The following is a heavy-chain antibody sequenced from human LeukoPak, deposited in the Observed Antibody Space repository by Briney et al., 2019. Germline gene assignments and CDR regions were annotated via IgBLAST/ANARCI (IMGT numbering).Heavy chain of an antibody. CDR3: ARGYSSNWYWFDP. CDR2: ISTSGST. D-gene: IGHD6-13*01. Sequence: SETLSLTCTVSSGSVSSYFWSWIRQPAGKGLEWIGRISTSGSTNYNPSLKSRVTMSLDTSKSQFSPKLSSVTAADTAVYYCARGYSSNWYWFDPWGQGTLVTVSS. V-gene: IGHV4-4*07. J-gene: IGHJ5*02. CDR1: SGSVSSYF.